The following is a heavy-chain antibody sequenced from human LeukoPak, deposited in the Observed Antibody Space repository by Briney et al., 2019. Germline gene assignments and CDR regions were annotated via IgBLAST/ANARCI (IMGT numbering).Heavy chain of an antibody. CDR2: IYYSGST. J-gene: IGHJ4*02. CDR1: GGSISSGGYY. CDR3: VRSGESDYSNYD. Sequence: SETLSLTCTVSGGSISSGGYYWSWIRQHPGKGLEWIGYIYYSGSTYYNPSLKSRVTISVDTSKNQFSLKLSSVTAADTAVYYCVRSGESDYSNYDWGQGTLVTVSS. D-gene: IGHD4-11*01. V-gene: IGHV4-31*03.